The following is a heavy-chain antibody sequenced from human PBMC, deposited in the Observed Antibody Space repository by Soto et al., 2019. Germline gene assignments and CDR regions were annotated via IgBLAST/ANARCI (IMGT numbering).Heavy chain of an antibody. D-gene: IGHD2-15*01. CDR2: IIPIFGTA. V-gene: IGHV1-69*12. CDR1: GGTFSSYA. J-gene: IGHJ4*02. Sequence: QVQLVQSGAEVKKPGSSVKVSCKASGGTFSSYAISWVRQAPGQGLEWMGGIIPIFGTANYAQKFQGRVTITADESTSTAYMELSSLRSEDTAVYYCVREIYCSGGSCYSTFDYWGQGTLVTVSS. CDR3: VREIYCSGGSCYSTFDY.